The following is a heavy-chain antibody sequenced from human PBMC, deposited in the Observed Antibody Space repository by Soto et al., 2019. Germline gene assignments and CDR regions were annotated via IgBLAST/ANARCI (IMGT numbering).Heavy chain of an antibody. Sequence: PSETLSLTCAVSGDSISSGTYSWTRQPPGKGLEWIGYIYHSGSTYYNPSLKSRVAISVDSSNNQFSLKLTSVTAADTAVYYCARAPSYYDILTGRPGRFDPWGQGALVTVSS. V-gene: IGHV4-30-2*01. D-gene: IGHD3-9*01. CDR3: ARAPSYYDILTGRPGRFDP. CDR1: GDSISSGTYS. CDR2: IYHSGST. J-gene: IGHJ5*02.